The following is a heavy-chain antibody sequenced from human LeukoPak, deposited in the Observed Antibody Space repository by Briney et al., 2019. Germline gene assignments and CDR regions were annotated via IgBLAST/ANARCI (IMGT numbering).Heavy chain of an antibody. J-gene: IGHJ4*02. CDR1: GGSIRSSSYY. CDR2: IYYSGST. V-gene: IGHV4-39*07. D-gene: IGHD6-13*01. Sequence: PSETLSLTCTVSGGSIRSSSYYWGWIRQPPGKGLEWIGSIYYSGSTYYNPSLKSRVTISVDTSKNQFSLKLSAVTAADTAVYYCARDSSSLGFDYWGQGTLVTVSS. CDR3: ARDSSSLGFDY.